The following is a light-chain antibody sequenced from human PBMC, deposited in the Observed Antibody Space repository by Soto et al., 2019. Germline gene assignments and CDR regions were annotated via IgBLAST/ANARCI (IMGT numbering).Light chain of an antibody. CDR1: QSVRSN. Sequence: EIVITQSPATLYVSPGERATLSCRASQSVRSNLAWYQQKPGQAPRLLIYGASTRATGIPARFSGSGSGTELTLTISSLQSEDFAVYYCQPYNNWPPWTFGQGTKVDIK. V-gene: IGKV3-15*01. CDR2: GAS. CDR3: QPYNNWPPWT. J-gene: IGKJ1*01.